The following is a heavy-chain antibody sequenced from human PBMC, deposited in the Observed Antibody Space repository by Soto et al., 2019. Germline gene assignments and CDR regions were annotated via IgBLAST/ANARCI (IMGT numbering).Heavy chain of an antibody. Sequence: GGSLRLSCAASGFTFSSYAMSWVRQAPGKGLEWVSAISGSGGSTYYADSVKGRFTISRDNSKNTLYLQMNSLRAEDTAVYYCAKVKYYDFWSGPGWFDPWGQGTLVTAPQ. CDR1: GFTFSSYA. CDR2: ISGSGGST. J-gene: IGHJ5*02. V-gene: IGHV3-23*01. D-gene: IGHD3-3*01. CDR3: AKVKYYDFWSGPGWFDP.